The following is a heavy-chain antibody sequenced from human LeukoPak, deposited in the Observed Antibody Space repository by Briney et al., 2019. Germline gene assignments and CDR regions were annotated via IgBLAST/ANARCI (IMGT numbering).Heavy chain of an antibody. CDR2: ISAYNGNR. Sequence: ASVKVSCKGSGYTSTSFGISWVRQAPGQGLEWMGWISAYNGNRNYAQKLQGRVTMTTDTSTSTAYMEIRSLRSDDTAVYYCTRDLGVDTTMIFFDYWGQGSLVTVSS. CDR1: GYTSTSFG. V-gene: IGHV1-18*01. CDR3: TRDLGVDTTMIFFDY. J-gene: IGHJ4*02. D-gene: IGHD5-18*01.